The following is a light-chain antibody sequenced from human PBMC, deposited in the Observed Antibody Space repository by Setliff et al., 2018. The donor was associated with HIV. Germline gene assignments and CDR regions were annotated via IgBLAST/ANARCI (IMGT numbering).Light chain of an antibody. CDR1: RSNIGRNS. CDR2: SNI. V-gene: IGLV1-44*01. CDR3: SSYTSSRTYV. J-gene: IGLJ1*01. Sequence: QSVLTQPPSASGTPGQRVTISCSGSRSNIGRNSVTWYQQFPGAAPKLLIYSNIQQPSGVPDRFSGSKSGSSASLAISGLQSEDEADYYCSSYTSSRTYVFGTGTKV.